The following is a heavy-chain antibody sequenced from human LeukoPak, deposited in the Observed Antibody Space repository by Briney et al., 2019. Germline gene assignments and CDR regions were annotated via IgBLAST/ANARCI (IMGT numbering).Heavy chain of an antibody. J-gene: IGHJ4*02. CDR1: GGTFSSSA. Sequence: GAKVQVCCNASGGTFSSSAISWVRQAPGHGLEWMGGIIPIFGTANYTQKFQGRVTITADESTSTAYMELSSLRSEDTAVYYCARGEDYYGSGSYYNSFDYWGQGTLVTVSS. CDR3: ARGEDYYGSGSYYNSFDY. V-gene: IGHV1-69*13. D-gene: IGHD3-10*01. CDR2: IIPIFGTA.